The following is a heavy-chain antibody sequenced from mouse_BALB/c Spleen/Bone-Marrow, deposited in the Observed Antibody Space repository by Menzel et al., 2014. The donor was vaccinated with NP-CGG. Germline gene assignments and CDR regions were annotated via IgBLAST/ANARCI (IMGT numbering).Heavy chain of an antibody. J-gene: IGHJ2*01. Sequence: EVKLVESGPELVKPGASVKMSCKASGYTFTSYVMHWVEQKPGQGLEWIGYINPYNDGTKYNEKFKGKATLTSDKSSSTAYMELSSLTSEDSAVYYCAKGGNYRYDFDYWGQGTTLTVSS. CDR3: AKGGNYRYDFDY. V-gene: IGHV1-14*01. CDR1: GYTFTSYV. CDR2: INPYNDGT. D-gene: IGHD2-14*01.